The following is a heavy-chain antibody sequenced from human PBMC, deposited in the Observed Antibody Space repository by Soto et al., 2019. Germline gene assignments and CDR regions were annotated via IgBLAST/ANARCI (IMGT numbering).Heavy chain of an antibody. CDR3: AKVLGNYWAFDY. V-gene: IGHV3-30*18. Sequence: QVHLVESGGGVVQPGRSLRLSCAASGFSFSTYGMHWVRQAPGKGLEWVAFISNDGSNKYYADSVKGRFTISRDNSKNTLYLQMNSLRAEDTAVYYCAKVLGNYWAFDYWGQGTLVTVSS. D-gene: IGHD1-26*01. CDR1: GFSFSTYG. J-gene: IGHJ4*02. CDR2: ISNDGSNK.